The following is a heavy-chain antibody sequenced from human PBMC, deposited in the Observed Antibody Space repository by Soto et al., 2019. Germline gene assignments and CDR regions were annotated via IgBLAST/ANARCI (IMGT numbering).Heavy chain of an antibody. CDR3: EAIADYYDSRGYLFDY. J-gene: IGHJ4*02. CDR2: IIPILGIA. Sequence: SVKVSCKASGGTFSSYTISWVRQAPGQGLEWMGRIIPILGIANYAQKFQGRVTITADKSTSTAYMELSSLRSEDTAVYYCEAIADYYDSRGYLFDYWGQGTLVTVSS. D-gene: IGHD3-22*01. V-gene: IGHV1-69*02. CDR1: GGTFSSYT.